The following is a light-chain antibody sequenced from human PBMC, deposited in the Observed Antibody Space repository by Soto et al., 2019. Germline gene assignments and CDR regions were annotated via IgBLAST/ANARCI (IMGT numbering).Light chain of an antibody. CDR2: GES. CDR3: QQHSHWPPWT. V-gene: IGKV3-11*01. J-gene: IGKJ1*01. CDR1: QNVRTF. Sequence: EVVLTQSPATLSLSPGERATLSCRASQNVRTFLDWYQQKPGQAPRLLIYGESNMATGIPARFSGSGSGTDFTLTISSLEPEDFAVYYCQQHSHWPPWTFGQGTRVEIQ.